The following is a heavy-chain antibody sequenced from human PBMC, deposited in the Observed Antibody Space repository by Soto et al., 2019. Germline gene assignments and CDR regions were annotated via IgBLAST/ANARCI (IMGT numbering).Heavy chain of an antibody. CDR3: AREIKVRGVTRPYYGMDV. D-gene: IGHD3-10*01. J-gene: IGHJ6*02. CDR1: GFTGSSNY. Sequence: PGGSLTLSCAASGFTGSSNYMSWVRQAAGKGLEWVSVIYSAGSTYYADSVKGRFTISRENSKNTLYLQMNSLRAEDTAVYYCAREIKVRGVTRPYYGMDVWGQGTTVTVS. CDR2: IYSAGST. V-gene: IGHV3-53*01.